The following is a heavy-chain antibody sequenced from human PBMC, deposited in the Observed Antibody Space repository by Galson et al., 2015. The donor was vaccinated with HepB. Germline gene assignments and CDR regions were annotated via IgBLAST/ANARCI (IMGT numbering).Heavy chain of an antibody. Sequence: SLRLSCAASGFTLKNYAMHWVCQAPGKGLEYVSTISSNGGSTYYANSVKGRFTISRDNSKNTLYLQMGSLRAEDMAVYYCARTYYDSTGFSKNWYFDLWGRGTLVTVSS. V-gene: IGHV3-64*01. CDR2: ISSNGGST. CDR1: GFTLKNYA. J-gene: IGHJ2*01. CDR3: ARTYYDSTGFSKNWYFDL. D-gene: IGHD3-22*01.